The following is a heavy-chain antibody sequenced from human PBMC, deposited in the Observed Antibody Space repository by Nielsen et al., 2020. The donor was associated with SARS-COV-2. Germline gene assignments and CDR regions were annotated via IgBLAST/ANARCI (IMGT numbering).Heavy chain of an antibody. CDR3: ARDGTDSSRWHQRVDY. CDR2: ISTSGSTI. D-gene: IGHD6-13*01. Sequence: GESLKISCAGFTFSSYGMNWVRQAPGKGLAWVSYISTSGSTIYYSDSVKGRFTISSDNAKNSLYLHMNSLRAEDTALYYCARDGTDSSRWHQRVDYWGQGTLVTVSS. CDR1: GFTFSSYG. J-gene: IGHJ4*02. V-gene: IGHV3-48*03.